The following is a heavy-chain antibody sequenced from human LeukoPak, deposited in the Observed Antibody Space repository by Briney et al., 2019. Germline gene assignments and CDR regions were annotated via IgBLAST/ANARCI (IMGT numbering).Heavy chain of an antibody. CDR1: GFTFSSYA. V-gene: IGHV3-23*01. Sequence: GGSLRLSCAASGFTFSSYAMSWVRQAPGKGLEWVSTISDGGGTTYYADSMKGRFTISRDNSKNTLYLQMSSLRAEDTAVYYCAKDLDFWRGFDYWGQGTLVTVSS. CDR3: AKDLDFWRGFDY. D-gene: IGHD3-3*01. J-gene: IGHJ4*02. CDR2: ISDGGGTT.